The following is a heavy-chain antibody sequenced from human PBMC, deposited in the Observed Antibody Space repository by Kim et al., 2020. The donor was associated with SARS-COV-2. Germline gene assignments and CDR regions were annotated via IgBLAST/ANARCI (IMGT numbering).Heavy chain of an antibody. CDR2: ISYDGSNK. J-gene: IGHJ6*02. D-gene: IGHD3-9*01. Sequence: GGSLRLSCAASGFTFSSYAMHWVRQAPVKGLEWVAVISYDGSNKYYADSVKGRFTISRDNSKNMLYLQMNSLRAEDTAVYYCARDREYYDILTGYYITSYYYYYYGMDVWGQGTTVTVSS. CDR3: ARDREYYDILTGYYITSYYYYYYGMDV. V-gene: IGHV3-30-3*01. CDR1: GFTFSSYA.